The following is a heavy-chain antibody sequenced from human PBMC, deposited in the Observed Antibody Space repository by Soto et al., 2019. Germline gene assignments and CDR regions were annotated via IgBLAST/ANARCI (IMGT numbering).Heavy chain of an antibody. CDR1: GYTFTGYY. J-gene: IGHJ6*02. V-gene: IGHV1-2*02. CDR3: ARDPPMVGYYYYGMDV. D-gene: IGHD3-10*02. Sequence: ASVKVSCKASGYTFTGYYMHWVRQAPGQGLEWMGWINPNSGGTNYAQKFQGRVTMTRDTSISTAYMELSRVRSDDTAVYYCARDPPMVGYYYYGMDVWGQGTTVTVSS. CDR2: INPNSGGT.